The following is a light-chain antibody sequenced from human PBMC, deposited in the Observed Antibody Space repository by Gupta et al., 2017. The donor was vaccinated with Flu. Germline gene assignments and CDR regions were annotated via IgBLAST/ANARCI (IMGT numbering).Light chain of an antibody. J-gene: IGLJ1*01. Sequence: QSALPQPASVSGSPGQSIPISCTGTSSNIGSYNVVSWYQHHPGKAPKLIIFEDRKRPSGVSNRFSGSKSGNTASLTISGLQAEDESDYYCCSLAGSATYVFGTGTTVTVL. CDR2: EDR. CDR3: CSLAGSATYV. V-gene: IGLV2-23*01. CDR1: SSNIGSYNV.